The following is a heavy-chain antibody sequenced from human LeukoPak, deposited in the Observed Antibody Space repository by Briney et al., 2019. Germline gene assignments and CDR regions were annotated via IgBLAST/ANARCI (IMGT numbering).Heavy chain of an antibody. CDR3: ARDGLRYFDWLLYCFDY. CDR2: INWNGGST. J-gene: IGHJ4*02. V-gene: IGHV3-20*04. D-gene: IGHD3-9*01. CDR1: GFTFDDYG. Sequence: GGSLRLSCAASGFTFDDYGMSWVRQAPGKGLEWVSGINWNGGSTGYADSVEGRFTISRDNAKNSLYLQMNSLRAEDTALYYCARDGLRYFDWLLYCFDYLGPGTLVTVSS.